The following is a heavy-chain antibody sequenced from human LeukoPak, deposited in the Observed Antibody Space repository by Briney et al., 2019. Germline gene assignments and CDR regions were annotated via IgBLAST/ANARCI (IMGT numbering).Heavy chain of an antibody. J-gene: IGHJ4*02. Sequence: GGSLRLSCAASGFSFTSYAMHWVRQAPGKGLEWVSSISSSSSYIYYADSVKGRFTISRDNAKNSLYLQMNSLRAEDTAVYYCARDGYGVIFDYWGQGTLVTVSS. CDR2: ISSSSSYI. D-gene: IGHD4-17*01. V-gene: IGHV3-21*01. CDR1: GFSFTSYA. CDR3: ARDGYGVIFDY.